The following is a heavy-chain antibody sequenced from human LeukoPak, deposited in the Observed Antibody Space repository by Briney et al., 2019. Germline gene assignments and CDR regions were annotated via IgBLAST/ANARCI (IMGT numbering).Heavy chain of an antibody. Sequence: GASVKVSCKASGYTFTSYDIMWVRQATGQGLEWMGWMNPNTGYTGYAHQFQGRITMTRNTAISTAYMDLSSLNSQDTAVYYCARSSAWAHFDNWGQGTLVSVSS. CDR3: ARSSAWAHFDN. D-gene: IGHD2-15*01. V-gene: IGHV1-8*01. J-gene: IGHJ4*02. CDR1: GYTFTSYD. CDR2: MNPNTGYT.